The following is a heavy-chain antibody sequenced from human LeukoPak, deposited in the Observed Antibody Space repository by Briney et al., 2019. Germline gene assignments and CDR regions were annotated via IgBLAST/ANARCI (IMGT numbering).Heavy chain of an antibody. D-gene: IGHD3-10*01. CDR2: IDTSASYK. J-gene: IGHJ3*02. V-gene: IGHV3-21*01. Sequence: PGGSLRLSCEASGVPFSNYSMNWVRQAPGKGLEWVSFIDTSASYKYYGESMKGRFTISRDNAKKSLYLQMNGLRADDTAVYYCSRGRSITLLRGVSMSDGFDIWGQGTMVTVSP. CDR1: GVPFSNYS. CDR3: SRGRSITLLRGVSMSDGFDI.